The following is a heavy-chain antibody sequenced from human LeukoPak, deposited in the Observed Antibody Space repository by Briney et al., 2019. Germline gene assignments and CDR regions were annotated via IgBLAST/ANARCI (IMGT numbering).Heavy chain of an antibody. CDR1: GFTFSSYS. Sequence: GGSLRLSCAASGFTFSSYSMNWVRQAPGKGLEWVSSISSSSSYIYYADSVKGRFTISRDNSKNTLYLQMNSLRAEDTAVYYCAKDRWTEVDAFDIWGQGTMVTVSS. CDR2: ISSSSSYI. J-gene: IGHJ3*02. V-gene: IGHV3-21*04. CDR3: AKDRWTEVDAFDI. D-gene: IGHD1-1*01.